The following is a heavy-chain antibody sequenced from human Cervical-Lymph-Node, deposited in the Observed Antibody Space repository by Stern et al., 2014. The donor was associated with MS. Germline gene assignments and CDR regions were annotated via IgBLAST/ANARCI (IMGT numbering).Heavy chain of an antibody. CDR2: IYPDDSDT. Sequence: VQLVPSGAEVKTPGESLKISCKFSGYSFTIYYIDWVRQMLGKGLEWLGVIYPDDSDTTYAPSCQGQFTISADKSITTAYLQWSSLRSSDTAMYYCARHVQGFDYWGQGTLVTVSS. CDR1: GYSFTIYY. CDR3: ARHVQGFDY. J-gene: IGHJ4*02. V-gene: IGHV5-51*01.